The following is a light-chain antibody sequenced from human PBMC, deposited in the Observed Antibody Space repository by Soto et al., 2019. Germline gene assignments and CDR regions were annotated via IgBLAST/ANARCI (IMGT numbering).Light chain of an antibody. CDR3: QKRSTWPFT. V-gene: IGKV3-11*01. Sequence: EIVLTQSPATLSLSPGERATLSCRASQSISSYLAWYQQKPDQAPRLLIYDASNRATGIPARFSGSGSGTDFTLTISSLEPEDFAVYYCQKRSTWPFTFGPGTKVDIQ. J-gene: IGKJ3*01. CDR1: QSISSY. CDR2: DAS.